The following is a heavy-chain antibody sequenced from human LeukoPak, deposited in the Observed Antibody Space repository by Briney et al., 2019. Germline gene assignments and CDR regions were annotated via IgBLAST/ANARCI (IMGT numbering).Heavy chain of an antibody. V-gene: IGHV3-21*04. Sequence: AGGSLRLSCAASGFTFSSYTMDWVRQAPGKGLEWVSSISSSSSYIYYADSVKGRFTISRDNAKNTLYLQMNSLRAEDTAVYYCAKELAVVVVAATGFDYWGQGTLVTVSS. CDR3: AKELAVVVVAATGFDY. CDR1: GFTFSSYT. CDR2: ISSSSSYI. D-gene: IGHD2-15*01. J-gene: IGHJ4*02.